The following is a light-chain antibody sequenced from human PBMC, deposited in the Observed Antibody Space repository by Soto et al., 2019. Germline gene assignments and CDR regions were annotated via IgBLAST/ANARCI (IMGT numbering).Light chain of an antibody. Sequence: DIVLTQSPLSLPVTPGEPASIYCRSSESLFTAGHNYLDWYVQKPGQSPQLLIYLGSHRASGVPDRFSGSGSGTDFTLKISRVEAEDVGVYYCMQALQTPLTFCGGTKVEI. J-gene: IGKJ4*01. CDR2: LGS. CDR3: MQALQTPLT. CDR1: ESLFTAGHNY. V-gene: IGKV2-28*01.